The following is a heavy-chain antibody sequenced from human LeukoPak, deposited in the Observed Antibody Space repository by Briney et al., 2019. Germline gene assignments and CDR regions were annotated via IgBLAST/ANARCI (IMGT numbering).Heavy chain of an antibody. D-gene: IGHD1-26*01. Sequence: PSETLSLTCTVSGGSISSGDYYWGWIRQPPGKGLEWIGYIYYRGSTYYNPSLQSRVTISVDTSKNQFSLKLSSVTAADTAVYYCAREDEVGATDYWGQGTLVTVSS. CDR1: GGSISSGDYY. V-gene: IGHV4-30-4*08. CDR3: AREDEVGATDY. J-gene: IGHJ4*02. CDR2: IYYRGST.